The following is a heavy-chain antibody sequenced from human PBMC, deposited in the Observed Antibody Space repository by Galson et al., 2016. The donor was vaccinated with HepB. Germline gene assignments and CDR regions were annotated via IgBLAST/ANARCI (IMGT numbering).Heavy chain of an antibody. Sequence: SLRLSCATSGFTFSTSSMNWVRQAPGKGLEWVAYISFKETITSYADSVKGRFTVSRDNAENSLYLQMNSLRDEDTAVYYCARVGPEDYDSSGLDYWGQGTLVTVSS. CDR2: ISFKETIT. V-gene: IGHV3-48*02. J-gene: IGHJ4*02. CDR3: ARVGPEDYDSSGLDY. D-gene: IGHD3-22*01. CDR1: GFTFSTSS.